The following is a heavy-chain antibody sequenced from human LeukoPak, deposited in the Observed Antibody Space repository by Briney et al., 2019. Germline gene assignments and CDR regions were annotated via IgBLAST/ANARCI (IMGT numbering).Heavy chain of an antibody. V-gene: IGHV3-7*01. Sequence: GGSLRLSCITSGFTFSTNAIDWVRQAPGKGLEWVANIKQDGSDKYYVDSVTGRFTISRDNAKNSLYLQMNSLRAEDTAVYYCARWATSFDLWGQGTLVTVSS. CDR2: IKQDGSDK. J-gene: IGHJ4*02. CDR3: ARWATSFDL. D-gene: IGHD6-6*01. CDR1: GFTFSTNA.